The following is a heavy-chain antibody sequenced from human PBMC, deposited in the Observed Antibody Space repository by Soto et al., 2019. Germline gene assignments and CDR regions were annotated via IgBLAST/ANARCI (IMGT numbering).Heavy chain of an antibody. Sequence: ASVKVSCKASGYTFTSYGISWVRPAPGQGLEWMGWISAYNGNTNYAQKLQGRVTMTTDTSTSTAYMELRSLRSDDTAVYYCARSQSSRLYYYYYGMDVCGQGTTVTVSS. CDR1: GYTFTSYG. D-gene: IGHD6-13*01. CDR2: ISAYNGNT. J-gene: IGHJ6*02. CDR3: ARSQSSRLYYYYYGMDV. V-gene: IGHV1-18*01.